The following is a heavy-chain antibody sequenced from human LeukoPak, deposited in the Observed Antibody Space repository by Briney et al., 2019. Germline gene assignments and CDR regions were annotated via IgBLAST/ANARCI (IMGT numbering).Heavy chain of an antibody. Sequence: GGSLRLSCAASGFTFDDYAMHWVRQAPGKGLEWVSGISWNSGSIGYADSVKGRFTISRDNAKNSLYLQMNSLRSEDTAVYYCARATWIQNYYYYMDVWGKGTTVTVSS. V-gene: IGHV3-9*01. D-gene: IGHD5-18*01. CDR1: GFTFDDYA. CDR3: ARATWIQNYYYYMDV. CDR2: ISWNSGSI. J-gene: IGHJ6*03.